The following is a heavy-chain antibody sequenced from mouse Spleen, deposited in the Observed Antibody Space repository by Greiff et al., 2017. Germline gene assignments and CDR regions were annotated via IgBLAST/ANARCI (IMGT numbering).Heavy chain of an antibody. J-gene: IGHJ3*01. V-gene: IGHV1-61*01. Sequence: VQLQQSGAELVRPGSSVKLSCKASGYTFTSYWMDWVKQRPGQGLEWIGNIYPSDSETHYNQKFKDKATLTVDKSSSTAYMQLSSLTSEDSAVYYCARYGSSGGFAYWGQGTLVTVSA. D-gene: IGHD1-1*01. CDR3: ARYGSSGGFAY. CDR1: GYTFTSYW. CDR2: IYPSDSET.